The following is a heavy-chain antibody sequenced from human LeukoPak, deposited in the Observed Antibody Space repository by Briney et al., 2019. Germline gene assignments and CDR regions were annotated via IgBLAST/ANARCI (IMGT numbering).Heavy chain of an antibody. CDR2: IYPADSDA. CDR1: GYIFSTYW. Sequence: GESLKISCKASGYIFSTYWIGWVRQMPEKGLEWMGIIYPADSDAKYSPSFQGQVTISADKSITTAYLQWSSLKASDTAMYYCADCSGGSCHRWGQGTLVTVSS. D-gene: IGHD2-15*01. CDR3: ADCSGGSCHR. J-gene: IGHJ1*01. V-gene: IGHV5-51*01.